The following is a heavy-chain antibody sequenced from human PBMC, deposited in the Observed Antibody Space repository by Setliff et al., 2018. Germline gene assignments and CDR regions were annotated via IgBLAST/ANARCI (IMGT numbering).Heavy chain of an antibody. V-gene: IGHV4-38-2*01. J-gene: IGHJ4*02. Sequence: SETLSLTCAVSGYSISSGYYWGWIRQPPGKGLEWVGNIGHTGSINYNPSLKSRLTISRDTSKNQVSLKLNSVTATDTAVYYCAGGRRYDYGWDFDYWGQGTLVTVSS. D-gene: IGHD4-17*01. CDR1: GYSISSGYY. CDR3: AGGRRYDYGWDFDY. CDR2: IGHTGSI.